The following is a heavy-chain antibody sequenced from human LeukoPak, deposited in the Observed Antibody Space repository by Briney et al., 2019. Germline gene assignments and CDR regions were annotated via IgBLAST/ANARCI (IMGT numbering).Heavy chain of an antibody. J-gene: IGHJ5*02. CDR1: GFTLSNHE. Sequence: GGSLRLSCVASGFTLSNHEMNWVRQAPGKGLEWVSYVSASGITIHYADSVKGRFAISRDNAKNSLFLEMNSVRAEDTAVYYCARGGMVRGHRGWFDPWGQGTLVTDSS. V-gene: IGHV3-48*03. D-gene: IGHD3-10*01. CDR3: ARGGMVRGHRGWFDP. CDR2: VSASGITI.